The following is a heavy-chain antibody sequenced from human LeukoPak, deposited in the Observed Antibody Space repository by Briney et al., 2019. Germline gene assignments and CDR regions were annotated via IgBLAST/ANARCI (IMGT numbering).Heavy chain of an antibody. CDR3: AKGYDYRSGAGFFDY. J-gene: IGHJ4*02. V-gene: IGHV3-30*18. CDR2: ISYDGNHK. D-gene: IGHD3-10*01. Sequence: GGSLRLSCAASGLXFSSYNIHWVRQAPGKGLEWVASISYDGNHKYYADSVKGRFTISRENSKNTLYLQMNGLRADDTAVYYCAKGYDYRSGAGFFDYWGQGTLVTVSS. CDR1: GLXFSSYN.